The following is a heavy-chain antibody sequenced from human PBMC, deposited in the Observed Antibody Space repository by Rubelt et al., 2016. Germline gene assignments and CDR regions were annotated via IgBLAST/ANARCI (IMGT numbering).Heavy chain of an antibody. V-gene: IGHV3-23*01. D-gene: IGHD4-17*01. Sequence: EVRLLESGGGLVQPGGSLRLSCAASGFTFSSYAMSWVRQAPGKGLEWVSAISGSGGSTYYADSVKGRFTMYRDNAKDPLYLQMNSLRAEDTAVYYCAKVPIRTVTSTFDYWGQGTLVTVSS. J-gene: IGHJ4*02. CDR1: GFTFSSYA. CDR2: ISGSGGST. CDR3: AKVPIRTVTSTFDY.